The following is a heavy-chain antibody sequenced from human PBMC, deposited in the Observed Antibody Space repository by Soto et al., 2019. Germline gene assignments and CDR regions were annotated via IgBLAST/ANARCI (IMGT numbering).Heavy chain of an antibody. J-gene: IGHJ4*02. CDR2: IKSRADGETK. CDR3: ASPIH. CDR1: GGTFDNYA. Sequence: SCKASGGTFDNYAVSWVRQAPGKGLEWVGRIKSRADGETKDYGAPVKGRFTISRDNSKNTLYLQMNSLRAEDTAVYYCASPIHWGQGTLVTVSS. V-gene: IGHV3-15*01.